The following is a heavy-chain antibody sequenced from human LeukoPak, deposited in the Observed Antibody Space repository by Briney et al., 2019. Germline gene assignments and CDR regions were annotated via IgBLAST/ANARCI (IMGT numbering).Heavy chain of an antibody. D-gene: IGHD2/OR15-2a*01. CDR1: GFTFSSYS. J-gene: IGHJ6*02. V-gene: IGHV3-21*04. CDR2: ISSSSSYI. CDR3: ARERPYTFNAMDV. Sequence: GRSLRLSCAASGFTFSSYSMNWVRQAPGKGLEWVSSISSSSSYIYYADSVKGRFTISRDNAKNSLYLQMNSLRAEDTAVYYCARERPYTFNAMDVWGQGTSVTVSS.